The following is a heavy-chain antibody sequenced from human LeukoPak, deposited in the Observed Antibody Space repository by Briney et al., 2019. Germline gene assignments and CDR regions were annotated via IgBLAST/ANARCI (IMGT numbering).Heavy chain of an antibody. CDR1: GFTVSSNY. CDR3: ASPIPGGMDV. Sequence: GGSLRLSCAASGFTVSSNYMSWVRQAPGKGLEWVSVIYSGGSTYYADSVKGRFTISRHNSKNTLYLQMNSLGAEDTAVYYCASPIPGGMDVWGQGTTVTVSS. J-gene: IGHJ6*02. V-gene: IGHV3-53*04. CDR2: IYSGGST.